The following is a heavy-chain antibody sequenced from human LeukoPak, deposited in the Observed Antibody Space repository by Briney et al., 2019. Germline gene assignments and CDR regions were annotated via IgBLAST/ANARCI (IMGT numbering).Heavy chain of an antibody. Sequence: GGFLRLSCTGSEFALRKYNIHWVRQAPGQGLEWVALILYDGSNYYDADSVRGRFTISRDNSKDTVYLDMHSLRPEDTAIYYCAALMGTSWDDVWGQGTTVIVSS. J-gene: IGHJ6*02. CDR3: AALMGTSWDDV. V-gene: IGHV3-30*04. D-gene: IGHD6-13*01. CDR1: EFALRKYN. CDR2: ILYDGSNY.